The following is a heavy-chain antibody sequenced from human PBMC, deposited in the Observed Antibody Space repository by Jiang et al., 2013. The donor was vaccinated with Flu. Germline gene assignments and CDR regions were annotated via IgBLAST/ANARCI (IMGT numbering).Heavy chain of an antibody. CDR1: GFNFNAFS. CDR3: VKGYSNSAEYLHH. V-gene: IGHV3-64D*06. Sequence: VQLVESGGGLVQPGGSLRLSCSASGFNFNAFSIHWVRQAPGKGLEYVSSIQSTGTNTFYADSAKDRFVISRDNSKSTVFLQMTNLRPEDTAVYFCVKGYSNSAEYLHHWGQGTVVTVSA. D-gene: IGHD2/OR15-2a*01. CDR2: IQSTGTNT. J-gene: IGHJ1*01.